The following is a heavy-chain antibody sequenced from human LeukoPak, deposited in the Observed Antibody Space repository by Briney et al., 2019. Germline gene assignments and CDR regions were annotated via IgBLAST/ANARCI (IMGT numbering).Heavy chain of an antibody. CDR2: ISDSGSDT. D-gene: IGHD6-6*01. J-gene: IGHJ4*02. CDR1: GFTFSSYG. Sequence: GGSLRLSCAVSGFTFSSYGMSWVRQGPGKGLEWVSAISDSGSDTYYADSVKGRFTISKDNSKNTLYLRMNSLRADDTAVYYCAKRVPYSSSSVYFDYWGQGTLVTVSS. CDR3: AKRVPYSSSSVYFDY. V-gene: IGHV3-23*01.